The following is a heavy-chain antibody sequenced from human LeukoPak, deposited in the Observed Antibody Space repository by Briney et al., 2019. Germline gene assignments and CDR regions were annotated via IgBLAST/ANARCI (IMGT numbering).Heavy chain of an antibody. V-gene: IGHV3-23*01. Sequence: GGSLRVSCAASGFTFTSYAMSWVRQAPGKGLEWVAAISACDGSTYYADSVKGRFTISRDTSKNTLYLQMSSLRSEDTAVYYCAKQGLDYYDSSGYSYFDYWGQGTLVSVSS. J-gene: IGHJ4*02. CDR2: ISACDGST. CDR3: AKQGLDYYDSSGYSYFDY. CDR1: GFTFTSYA. D-gene: IGHD3-22*01.